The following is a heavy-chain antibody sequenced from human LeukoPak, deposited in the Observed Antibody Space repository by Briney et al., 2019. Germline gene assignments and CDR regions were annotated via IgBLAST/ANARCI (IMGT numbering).Heavy chain of an antibody. Sequence: GGSLRLSCAASGFSFSSFSMNWVRQAPGKGLEWVSYISGGSSFTYYVDSVKGRFTISRDNAKNSLYLQMNSLRADDTAVYYCSRQRGDYWGQGTLVTVSS. V-gene: IGHV3-21*04. CDR1: GFSFSSFS. J-gene: IGHJ4*02. CDR3: SRQRGDY. CDR2: ISGGSSFT.